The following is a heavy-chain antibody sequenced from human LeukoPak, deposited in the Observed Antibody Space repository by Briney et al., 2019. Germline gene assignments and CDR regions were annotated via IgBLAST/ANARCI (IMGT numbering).Heavy chain of an antibody. V-gene: IGHV3-23*01. J-gene: IGHJ3*02. CDR2: ISGNGVST. D-gene: IGHD1-26*01. CDR3: AKCRIGGSYYLVGAFDI. Sequence: GGSLRLSCAASGFTFSSYAMSWVRQAPGKGLEWISVISGNGVSTYYADSVKGRFTISRDNSKTTLYLQMNSLRVEDTAVYYCAKCRIGGSYYLVGAFDIWGQGTMVTVSS. CDR1: GFTFSSYA.